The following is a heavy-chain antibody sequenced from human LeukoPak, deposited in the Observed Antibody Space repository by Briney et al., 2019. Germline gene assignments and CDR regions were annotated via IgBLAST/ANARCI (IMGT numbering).Heavy chain of an antibody. CDR3: ARSVAGTGGLDF. Sequence: GGSLRLPCAASGFTLRTYSMNWVRQAPGKGLEWVSSISSSSSHIYYADSMKGRFTVSRDNDKNSLYLQINSLRAEDTAVYYCARSVAGTGGLDFWGQGTLVTVSS. CDR2: ISSSSSHI. D-gene: IGHD6-19*01. CDR1: GFTLRTYS. J-gene: IGHJ4*02. V-gene: IGHV3-21*01.